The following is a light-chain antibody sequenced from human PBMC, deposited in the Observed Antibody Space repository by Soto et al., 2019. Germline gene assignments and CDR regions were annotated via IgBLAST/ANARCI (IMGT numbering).Light chain of an antibody. CDR1: SSDLGAYTY. J-gene: IGLJ3*02. CDR2: EVS. CDR3: AAWDHSLQGWV. Sequence: QSALTQPRSVSGSPGQSVTISCTGTSSDLGAYTYVSWYQQHPGKAPKLMIYEVSNRPSGVPDRFSGSKSGNTASLTISGLQAEDEADYYCAAWDHSLQGWVFGGGTKLTVL. V-gene: IGLV2-11*01.